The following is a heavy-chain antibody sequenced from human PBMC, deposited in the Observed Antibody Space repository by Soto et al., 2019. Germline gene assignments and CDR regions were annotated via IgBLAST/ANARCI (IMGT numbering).Heavy chain of an antibody. D-gene: IGHD3-9*01. CDR1: GFTFSSYA. Sequence: GGSLRLSCAASGFTFSSYAMSWGRQAPGKGLEWVSAISCSGGSTYYADSVKGRFTISRDNSKNTLYLQMNSLRAEDTAVYYCAKDGNPIPYLTGYYRLGWFDPWGQGTLVTVSS. CDR2: ISCSGGST. V-gene: IGHV3-23*01. J-gene: IGHJ5*02. CDR3: AKDGNPIPYLTGYYRLGWFDP.